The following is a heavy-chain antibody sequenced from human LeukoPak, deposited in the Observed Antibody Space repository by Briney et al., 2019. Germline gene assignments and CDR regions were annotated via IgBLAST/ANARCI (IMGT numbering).Heavy chain of an antibody. CDR3: ARGGSSTSCCYFDY. D-gene: IGHD2-2*01. CDR1: GFTFSSYS. Sequence: GGSLRLSCAASGFTFSSYSMNWVRQAPGKGLEWVSSISSSSSYKYYADSVKGRFTISRDNAKNSLYLQMNSLRAEDTAVYYCARGGSSTSCCYFDYWGQGTLVTVSS. J-gene: IGHJ4*02. V-gene: IGHV3-21*01. CDR2: ISSSSSYK.